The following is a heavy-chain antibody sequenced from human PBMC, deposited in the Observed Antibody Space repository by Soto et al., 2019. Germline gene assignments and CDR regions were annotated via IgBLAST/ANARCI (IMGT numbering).Heavy chain of an antibody. CDR3: ARRPLYSNDPFDY. J-gene: IGHJ4*02. CDR1: GASIRRGGYY. V-gene: IGHV4-31*03. D-gene: IGHD1-1*01. CDR2: VSNRGST. Sequence: QVQLQESGPGLVKPSQTLSLPCTVSGASIRRGGYYCSRFPKHPGKRLEWIGYVSNRGSTYYNASLKSRVTIYVDTSKNHFSLELSSVTAADTAVYYCARRPLYSNDPFDYWGQGPLVTVSS.